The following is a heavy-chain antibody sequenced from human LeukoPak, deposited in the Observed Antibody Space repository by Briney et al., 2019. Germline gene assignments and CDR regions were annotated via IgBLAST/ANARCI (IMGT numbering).Heavy chain of an antibody. V-gene: IGHV5-51*01. D-gene: IGHD6-13*01. CDR3: ARPIAAAGTDPNWFDP. J-gene: IGHJ5*02. CDR1: GYSFTSYW. CDR2: IYPGDSDT. Sequence: GESLKISCKGSGYSFTSYWIGWVRQMPGKGLEWMGIIYPGDSDTRYSPSFQGQVTISADKSISTAYLQWSSLKASDTAMYYCARPIAAAGTDPNWFDPWGQGTLVTVSS.